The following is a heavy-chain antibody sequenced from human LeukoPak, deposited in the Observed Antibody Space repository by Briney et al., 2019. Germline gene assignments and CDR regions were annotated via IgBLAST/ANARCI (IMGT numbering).Heavy chain of an antibody. J-gene: IGHJ6*03. CDR1: GFTFSGSA. V-gene: IGHV3-73*01. CDR2: IRSKANGYAT. Sequence: GGSLRLSCAASGFTFSGSAMHWVRQASGKGLEWVGRIRSKANGYATAYAASVKGRFTISRDDSKNTAYLQVNSLKTEDTAVYYCTRREWLLPGNYYYYYMDVWGKGTTVTVSS. CDR3: TRREWLLPGNYYYYYMDV. D-gene: IGHD3-3*01.